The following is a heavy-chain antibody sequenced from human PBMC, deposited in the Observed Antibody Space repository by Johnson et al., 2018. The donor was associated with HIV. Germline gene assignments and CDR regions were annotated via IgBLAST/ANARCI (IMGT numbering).Heavy chain of an antibody. D-gene: IGHD1-1*01. J-gene: IGHJ3*02. CDR1: GFTFSSFA. CDR3: ARYIILDWKAFDI. Sequence: QMQLVESGGGVVQPGRSLRLSCEGSGFTFSSFAIHWVRQAPGKGLEWVALISYDGSNKYYADSVKGRFTISRDNSKNTLYLQMNSLRAEDTAVYYCARYIILDWKAFDIWGQGTMVTVSS. CDR2: ISYDGSNK. V-gene: IGHV3-30*04.